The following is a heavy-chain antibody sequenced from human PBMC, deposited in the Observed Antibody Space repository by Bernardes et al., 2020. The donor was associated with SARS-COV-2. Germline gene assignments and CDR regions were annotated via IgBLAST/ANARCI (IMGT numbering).Heavy chain of an antibody. CDR1: GFTFSSSW. V-gene: IGHV3-74*01. Sequence: GGSLRLSCAASGFTFSSSWLHWVRQAPGKGLVWVSRINPDGSNTSYADSVKGRFTISRDNAKNMLFLQMSGLRAEDTAMYYCARDLGYCTNGVCSPWGQGTLVTVSS. D-gene: IGHD2-8*01. CDR3: ARDLGYCTNGVCSP. J-gene: IGHJ5*02. CDR2: INPDGSNT.